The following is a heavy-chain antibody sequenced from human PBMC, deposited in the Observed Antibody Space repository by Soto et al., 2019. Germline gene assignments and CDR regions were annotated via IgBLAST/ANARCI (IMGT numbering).Heavy chain of an antibody. CDR3: ARGLRLGPDIVVVPAAILSGYFDY. Sequence: QVQLQQWGAGLLKPSETLSLTCAVYGGSFSGYYWSWIRQPPGKGLEWIGEINHSGSTNYNPSLKSRVTISVDPSKNQFSLKLSSVTAADTAVYYCARGLRLGPDIVVVPAAILSGYFDYWGQGTLVTVSS. V-gene: IGHV4-34*01. J-gene: IGHJ4*02. CDR2: INHSGST. CDR1: GGSFSGYY. D-gene: IGHD2-2*01.